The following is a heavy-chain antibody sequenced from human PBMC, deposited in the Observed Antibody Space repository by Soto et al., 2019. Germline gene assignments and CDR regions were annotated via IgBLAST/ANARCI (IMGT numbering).Heavy chain of an antibody. D-gene: IGHD1-7*01. J-gene: IGHJ4*02. Sequence: LRLSCAASGFTFSSYGMHWVRQAPGKGLEWVAVIWYDGSNKYYADSVKGRFTISRDNSKNTLYPQMNSLRAEDTAVYYCAGTNYPQYYFDYWGQGTLVTV. CDR1: GFTFSSYG. CDR3: AGTNYPQYYFDY. V-gene: IGHV3-33*01. CDR2: IWYDGSNK.